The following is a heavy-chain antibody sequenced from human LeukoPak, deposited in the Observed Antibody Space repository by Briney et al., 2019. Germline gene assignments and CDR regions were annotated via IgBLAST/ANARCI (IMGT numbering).Heavy chain of an antibody. J-gene: IGHJ3*02. D-gene: IGHD2-21*02. Sequence: PGGSLRLSCAASGITFSSYAMDWVRQAPGKGLEWVAVISYDGSNKYYADSVKGRFTISRDNSKNTLYLQMNSLRAEDTAVYYCARDKDCGGDCNAFDIWGQGTMVTVSS. CDR1: GITFSSYA. CDR2: ISYDGSNK. CDR3: ARDKDCGGDCNAFDI. V-gene: IGHV3-30-3*01.